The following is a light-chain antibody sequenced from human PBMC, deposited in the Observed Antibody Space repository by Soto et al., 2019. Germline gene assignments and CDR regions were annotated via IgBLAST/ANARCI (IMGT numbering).Light chain of an antibody. J-gene: IGLJ1*01. V-gene: IGLV2-23*01. CDR1: SSDFGSYKF. CDR2: ETS. CDR3: SSFAGTNSFV. Sequence: QSALTQPASVSGSPGQSVTISCTGTSSDFGSYKFVSWYQHHPGKVPKVIIYETSKRPSGVSDRFSGSKSGNTASLTISGLQAEDEADYYCSSFAGTNSFVFGTGTKVTVL.